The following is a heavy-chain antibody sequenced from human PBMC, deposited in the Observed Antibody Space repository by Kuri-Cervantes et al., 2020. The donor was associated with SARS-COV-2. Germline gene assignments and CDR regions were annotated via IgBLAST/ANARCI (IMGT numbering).Heavy chain of an antibody. Sequence: GGSLRLSCVVSGFNFSPYPMNWVRQAPGKGLEWVGRIKSKTDGGTTDYAAPVKGRFTISRDDSKHTLYLQMNSLKTEDTAVYYCTTGKQWLVRGSGFCWGQGTLVTVSS. CDR3: TTGKQWLVRGSGFC. CDR2: IKSKTDGGTT. J-gene: IGHJ4*02. D-gene: IGHD6-19*01. CDR1: GFNFSPYP. V-gene: IGHV3-15*01.